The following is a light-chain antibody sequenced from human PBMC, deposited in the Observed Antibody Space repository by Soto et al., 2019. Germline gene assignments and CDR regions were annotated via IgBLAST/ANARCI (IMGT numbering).Light chain of an antibody. Sequence: DIQMTQSPSSLSASVGDRVTITCRTSQSISVYLNWYQQKPGKVPKLLIYAASSLQSGVPSRFSGSGSETDFTPTISSLQAEDIATYYCQQSYTTPRFGQGTKVEIK. J-gene: IGKJ1*01. CDR1: QSISVY. CDR3: QQSYTTPR. CDR2: AAS. V-gene: IGKV1-39*01.